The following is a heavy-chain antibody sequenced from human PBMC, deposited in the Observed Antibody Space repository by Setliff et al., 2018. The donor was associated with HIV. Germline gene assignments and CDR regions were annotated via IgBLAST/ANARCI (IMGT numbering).Heavy chain of an antibody. CDR2: IFPGDSDT. J-gene: IGHJ6*03. V-gene: IGHV5-51*01. D-gene: IGHD4-17*01. CDR1: GFNFNTDW. CDR3: ASLRGDYVGQYYYYMDI. Sequence: RESLKISCQGSGFNFNTDWIVWVRQIPGKGLEWMGSIFPGDSDTRYSPSFEDQVTISVDKSISTAYLQWRSLKTSDTAFYYCASLRGDYVGQYYYYMDIWGKGTTVTVSS.